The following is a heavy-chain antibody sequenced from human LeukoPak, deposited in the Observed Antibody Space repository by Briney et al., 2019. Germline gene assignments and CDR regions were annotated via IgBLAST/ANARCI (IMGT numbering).Heavy chain of an antibody. CDR3: AKDLDRVGATYFDY. Sequence: GGSLRLSCAASGFTFSSYAMSWVRQAPGKGLEWVSAISGSGGRTYYADSVKGRFTISRDNSKHTLYLQMNSLRAEDTAVYYCAKDLDRVGATYFDYWGQGTLVTVSS. CDR1: GFTFSSYA. CDR2: ISGSGGRT. D-gene: IGHD1-26*01. J-gene: IGHJ4*02. V-gene: IGHV3-23*01.